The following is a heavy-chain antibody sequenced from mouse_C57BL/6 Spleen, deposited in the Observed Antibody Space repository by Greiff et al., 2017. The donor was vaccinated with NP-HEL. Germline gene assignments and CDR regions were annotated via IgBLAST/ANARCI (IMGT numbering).Heavy chain of an antibody. D-gene: IGHD1-1*01. CDR2: ISYDGSN. J-gene: IGHJ3*01. CDR1: GYSITSGYY. Sequence: EVKLQESGPGLVKPSQSLSLTCSVTGYSITSGYYWNWIRQFPGNKLEWMGYISYDGSNNYNPSLKNRISITRDTSKNQFFLKLNSVTTEDTATYYCARDHGSRTWFAYWGQGTLVTVSA. V-gene: IGHV3-6*01. CDR3: ARDHGSRTWFAY.